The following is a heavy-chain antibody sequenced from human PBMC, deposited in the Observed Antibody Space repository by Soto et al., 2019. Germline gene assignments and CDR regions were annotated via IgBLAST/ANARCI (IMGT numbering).Heavy chain of an antibody. CDR1: GGSFSGYY. J-gene: IGHJ6*02. V-gene: IGHV4-34*01. CDR2: INHSGST. Sequence: SETLSLTCAVYGGSFSGYYWSWIRQPPGKGLEWIGEINHSGSTNYNPSLKSRVTISVDTSKNQFSLKLSSVTAADTAVYYCARGKNLRTTTNYYYYGMDVWGQGTTVT. CDR3: ARGKNLRTTTNYYYYGMDV. D-gene: IGHD4-17*01.